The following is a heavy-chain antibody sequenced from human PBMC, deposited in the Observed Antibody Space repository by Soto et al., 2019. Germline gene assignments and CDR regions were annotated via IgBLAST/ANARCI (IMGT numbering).Heavy chain of an antibody. V-gene: IGHV4-34*01. CDR1: GWAFSCYY. CDR2: INHRGST. CDR3: ARCLRAARRYFDI. D-gene: IGHD2-15*01. Sequence: QVQLQQWGAGLLKPSETLSLTCAVYGWAFSCYYWSWIRQPPGKGREWIGEINHRGSTNYNPSLKGRVTISVDPSKNQFSLKLSSVTAADTAGYYCARCLRAARRYFDIWGRGTLVTVSS. J-gene: IGHJ2*01.